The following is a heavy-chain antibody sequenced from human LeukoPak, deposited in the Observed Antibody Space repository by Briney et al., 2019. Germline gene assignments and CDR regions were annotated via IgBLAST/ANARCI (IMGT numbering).Heavy chain of an antibody. Sequence: SETLSLTCTASGGSISSHYWSWIRQPPGKGLEWIGYIYYSGSTNYNPSLKSRVTISVDTSKYQFSLKLSSVTAADTAVYYCASQAPDGSPRWGQGTLVTVSS. D-gene: IGHD5-24*01. CDR2: IYYSGST. J-gene: IGHJ4*02. CDR1: GGSISSHY. CDR3: ASQAPDGSPR. V-gene: IGHV4-59*08.